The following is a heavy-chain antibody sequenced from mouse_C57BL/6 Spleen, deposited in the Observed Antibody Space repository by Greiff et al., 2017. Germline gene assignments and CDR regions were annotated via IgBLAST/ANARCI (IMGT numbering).Heavy chain of an antibody. V-gene: IGHV1-4*01. CDR3: ARGGAYYGSSHSPYAMDY. Sequence: QVQLQQSGAELARPGASVKMSCKASGYTFTSYTMHWVKQRPGQGLEWIGYINPSSGYTKYNQKFKDKATLTADKSSSTAYMQLRSLTYEDSEVYYCARGGAYYGSSHSPYAMDYWGQGTSVTVSS. J-gene: IGHJ4*01. CDR1: GYTFTSYT. D-gene: IGHD1-1*01. CDR2: INPSSGYT.